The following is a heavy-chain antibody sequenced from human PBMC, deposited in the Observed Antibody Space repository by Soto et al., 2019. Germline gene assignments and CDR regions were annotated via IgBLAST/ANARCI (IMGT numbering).Heavy chain of an antibody. Sequence: TLSLTCTVSGGSISSYYCSWIRQPPGKGLEWIGYIYYSGSTNYNPSLKSRVTISVDTSKNQFSLKLSSVTAADTAVYYCASSHAGAHITVAANWGQGTPVPVSS. D-gene: IGHD2-15*01. CDR2: IYYSGST. V-gene: IGHV4-59*08. CDR3: ASSHAGAHITVAAN. J-gene: IGHJ4*02. CDR1: GGSISSYY.